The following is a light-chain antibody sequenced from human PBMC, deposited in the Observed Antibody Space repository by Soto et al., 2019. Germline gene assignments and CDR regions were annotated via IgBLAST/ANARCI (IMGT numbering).Light chain of an antibody. CDR3: QQSYSIPGT. J-gene: IGKJ1*01. CDR2: DAS. Sequence: IVFTQSPDTLSLSPGERATLSCRASQSVSSNYLAWYQQKLGQDPRILIYDASRRATGMPDRFSGSGSGTDFTLTISRLEPEDFVVYYCQQSYSIPGTFGQGTKVDIK. V-gene: IGKV3D-20*02. CDR1: QSVSSNY.